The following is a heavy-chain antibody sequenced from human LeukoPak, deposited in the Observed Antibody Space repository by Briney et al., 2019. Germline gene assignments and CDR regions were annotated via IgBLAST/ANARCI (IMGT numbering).Heavy chain of an antibody. Sequence: SDPLSLSCSVSGGSISSYYWSWIRQPAGKGLKWIGRIYTSGSTNYTPSLKSRVTMSVDTSKNQFSVKLSSVTAADTAVYYCARQYCGGDCYSGGCDYWGQGTLVTVSS. CDR2: IYTSGST. CDR3: ARQYCGGDCYSGGCDY. J-gene: IGHJ4*02. D-gene: IGHD2-21*02. CDR1: GGSISSYY. V-gene: IGHV4-4*07.